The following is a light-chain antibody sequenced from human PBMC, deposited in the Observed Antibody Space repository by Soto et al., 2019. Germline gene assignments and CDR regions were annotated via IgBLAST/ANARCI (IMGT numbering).Light chain of an antibody. J-gene: IGKJ4*01. Sequence: DIQMTQSPSTLSATVGDRVTITCRASQSISRLLACYPQKPGKTPKVLIQDASSLGSGVPPRFSGSGSGTKFTLTIYLLQPDDFATYHCQQYNSYPLTFGGGTKVEI. V-gene: IGKV1-5*01. CDR2: DAS. CDR3: QQYNSYPLT. CDR1: QSISRL.